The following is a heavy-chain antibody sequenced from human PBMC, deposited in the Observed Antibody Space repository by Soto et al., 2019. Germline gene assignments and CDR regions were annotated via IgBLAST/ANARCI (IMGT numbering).Heavy chain of an antibody. CDR2: IYYSGST. V-gene: IGHV4-31*03. CDR3: ARGPRQEYGGKFFDY. CDR1: GGSFSSGGYY. J-gene: IGHJ4*02. D-gene: IGHD4-17*01. Sequence: SETLSLTCTVSGGSFSSGGYYWSWIRQHPGKGLEWIGSIYYSGSTYYNSSLKSRLTMSVDTSKNQFSLKLSSVTAADTAVYYCARGPRQEYGGKFFDYWGQGTLVTVSS.